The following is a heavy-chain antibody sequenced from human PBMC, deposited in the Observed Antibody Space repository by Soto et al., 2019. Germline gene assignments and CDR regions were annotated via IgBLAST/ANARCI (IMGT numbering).Heavy chain of an antibody. D-gene: IGHD3-16*02. CDR3: ARGDYDYVWGSYRYTDYFDY. CDR1: GGSFSGYY. CDR2: INHSGST. V-gene: IGHV4-34*01. Sequence: SETLCLTCAVYGGSFSGYYWSWIRQPPGKGLEWIGEINHSGSTNYNPSLKSRVTISVDTSKNQFSLKLSSVTAADTAVYYCARGDYDYVWGSYRYTDYFDYWGQGTLVTVSS. J-gene: IGHJ4*02.